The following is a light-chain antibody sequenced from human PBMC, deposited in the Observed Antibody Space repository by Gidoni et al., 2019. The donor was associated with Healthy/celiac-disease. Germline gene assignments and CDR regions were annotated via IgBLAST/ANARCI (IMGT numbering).Light chain of an antibody. V-gene: IGLV1-40*01. Sequence: QSVLTPPPSVSGAPGQRVTISCTGSSSNIGAGYDVHWYQQLPGTAPKLPIYGNSNRPSGVPDRFSGSKSGTSASLAITGLQAEDEADYYCQSYDSSLSGSRVFGGGTKLTVL. CDR2: GNS. J-gene: IGLJ3*02. CDR3: QSYDSSLSGSRV. CDR1: SSNIGAGYD.